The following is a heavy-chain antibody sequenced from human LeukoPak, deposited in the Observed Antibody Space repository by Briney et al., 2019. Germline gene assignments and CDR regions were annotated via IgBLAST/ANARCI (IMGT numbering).Heavy chain of an antibody. Sequence: LGGSLRLSCAASGFTFSSYSMNWVRPAPGKGLEWVSSISSSSSYIYYADSVKGRFTISRDNAKNSLYLQMNSLRAEDTAVYYCARESIAAAGDAFDIWGQGTMVTVSS. J-gene: IGHJ3*02. CDR3: ARESIAAAGDAFDI. D-gene: IGHD6-13*01. CDR1: GFTFSSYS. V-gene: IGHV3-21*01. CDR2: ISSSSSYI.